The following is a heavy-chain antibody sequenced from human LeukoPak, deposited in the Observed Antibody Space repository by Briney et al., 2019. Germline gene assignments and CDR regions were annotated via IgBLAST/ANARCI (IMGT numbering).Heavy chain of an antibody. J-gene: IGHJ6*03. D-gene: IGHD2-21*01. CDR1: GYTFTSYG. CDR3: AIVEANYYYYYMDV. V-gene: IGHV1-18*01. Sequence: GASVKVSCKASGYTFTSYGISWVRQAPGQGLEWMGWISAYNGNTNYAQKLQGRVTMTTDTSTSTAYMELRSLRSDDTAVYYCAIVEANYYYYYMDVWGKGTTVTVS. CDR2: ISAYNGNT.